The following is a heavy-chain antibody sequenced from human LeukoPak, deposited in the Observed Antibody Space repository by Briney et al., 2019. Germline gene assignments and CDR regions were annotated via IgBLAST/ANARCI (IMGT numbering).Heavy chain of an antibody. CDR3: ASDEGDYGDAFDI. Sequence: GGSLRLSCAASGFTFSSYAMSWVRQAPGKGLEWVSAISGSGGSTYYADSVKGRFTISRDNSKNTLYLQMNSLRAEDTAVYYCASDEGDYGDAFDIWGQGTMVTVSS. CDR1: GFTFSSYA. J-gene: IGHJ3*02. V-gene: IGHV3-23*01. D-gene: IGHD4-17*01. CDR2: ISGSGGST.